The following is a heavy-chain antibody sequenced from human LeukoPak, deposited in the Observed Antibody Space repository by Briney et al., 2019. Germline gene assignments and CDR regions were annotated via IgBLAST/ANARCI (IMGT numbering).Heavy chain of an antibody. CDR1: GLTVSSNY. Sequence: GGSLRLSCAASGLTVSSNYMSWVRQTPGKGLEWVSVIYSDGRAYYPDSVEGRFTISRDNSKNTVYLQMNSLRAEDTAVYHCARGSSSAWGRFDFWGQGTLVTVSS. CDR3: ARGSSSAWGRFDF. J-gene: IGHJ4*02. D-gene: IGHD2-2*01. CDR2: IYSDGRA. V-gene: IGHV3-53*01.